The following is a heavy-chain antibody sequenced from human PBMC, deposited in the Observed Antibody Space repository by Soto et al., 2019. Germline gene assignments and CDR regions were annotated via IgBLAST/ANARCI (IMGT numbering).Heavy chain of an antibody. Sequence: DVQVVQSGGGLVQPGGSLKLSCAASGFAFNDSAMHWVRQASGKGLEWVARVRSKTNNYATAYPVSVRGRFTVSRDDSMRTTYLQMNSLKTEDTAMYYCTNNFVWGQGVLVTVSS. J-gene: IGHJ4*02. CDR1: GFAFNDSA. V-gene: IGHV3-73*01. CDR3: TNNFV. CDR2: VRSKTNNYAT. D-gene: IGHD2-15*01.